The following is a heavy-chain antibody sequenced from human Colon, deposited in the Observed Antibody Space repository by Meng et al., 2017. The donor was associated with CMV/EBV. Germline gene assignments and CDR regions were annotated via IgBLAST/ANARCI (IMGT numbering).Heavy chain of an antibody. Sequence: VQRLRVGGAVKEPGALVLVSCRSPGYSFTSLGINWERQAPGQGLEWMGWISGSTGYPNRAQKFQGRVTMTTDTSTSTAYLALTSLTSNDTAVYYCARGRPNWSGVLDYWGQGTLVTVSS. D-gene: IGHD1-1*01. CDR2: ISGSTGYP. V-gene: IGHV1-18*01. J-gene: IGHJ4*02. CDR1: GYSFTSLG. CDR3: ARGRPNWSGVLDY.